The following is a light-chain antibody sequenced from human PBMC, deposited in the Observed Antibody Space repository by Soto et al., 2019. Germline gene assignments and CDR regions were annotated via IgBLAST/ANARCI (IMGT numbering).Light chain of an antibody. CDR2: EVN. V-gene: IGLV2-8*01. Sequence: QSALTQPPSASGSPGQSVTLSCTGTSSDVGGYLYVSWYQQHPGKVPKPMIYEVNKRPSGVPDRFAGSRSGNTASLTVSGLHPEDEADYYGRSYGGSKYGFGTGTKLTVL. CDR1: SSDVGGYLY. CDR3: RSYGGSKYG. J-gene: IGLJ1*01.